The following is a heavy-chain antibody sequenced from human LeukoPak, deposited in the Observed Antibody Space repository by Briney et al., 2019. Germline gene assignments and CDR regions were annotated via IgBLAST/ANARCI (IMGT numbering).Heavy chain of an antibody. D-gene: IGHD6-6*01. Sequence: GGSLRLSCAASGFTVNTNYMNWVRQAPGKGLEWVSVIYSGGSTYYADSVKGRFTISRDNSKNTLYLQMNSLRAEDTAVYYCARDSTYSSSSWNYYYYMDVWGKGTTVTVSS. CDR2: IYSGGST. CDR3: ARDSTYSSSSWNYYYYMDV. J-gene: IGHJ6*03. CDR1: GFTVNTNY. V-gene: IGHV3-53*05.